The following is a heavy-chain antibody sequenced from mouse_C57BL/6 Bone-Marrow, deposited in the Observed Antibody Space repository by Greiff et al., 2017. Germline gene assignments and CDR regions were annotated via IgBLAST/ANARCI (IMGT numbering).Heavy chain of an antibody. J-gene: IGHJ2*01. D-gene: IGHD4-1*01. CDR2: IDPSDSYT. V-gene: IGHV1-69*01. CDR3: ARGGTGFDY. CDR1: GYTFTSYW. Sequence: QVQLQQPGAELVMPGASVKLSCKASGYTFTSYWMHWVKQRPGQGLEWIGEIDPSDSYTNYNQKFKGKSTLTVDKSSSTAYMQLSSLRSEDSAVYYWARGGTGFDYWGQGTTLTVSS.